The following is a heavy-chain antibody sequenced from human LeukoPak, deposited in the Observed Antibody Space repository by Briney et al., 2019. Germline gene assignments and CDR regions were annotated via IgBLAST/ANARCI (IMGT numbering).Heavy chain of an antibody. Sequence: GGSLRLSCAASGFTFSSSAMSWFRQAPGKGLEWVGFIRSEAYGGSTQYAASVTGRFTISRDDSKSIAYLQMNSLKTEDTAVYYCTRVVPRYYYDSSGYSYPDFWGQGTLVTVSS. CDR3: TRVVPRYYYDSSGYSYPDF. J-gene: IGHJ4*02. D-gene: IGHD3-22*01. CDR2: IRSEAYGGST. CDR1: GFTFSSSA. V-gene: IGHV3-49*03.